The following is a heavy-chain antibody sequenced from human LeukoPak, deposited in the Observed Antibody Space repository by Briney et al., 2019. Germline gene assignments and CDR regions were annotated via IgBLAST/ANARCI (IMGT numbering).Heavy chain of an antibody. V-gene: IGHV4-61*08. Sequence: SETLSLTCTVSGDSISSGDYYWSWIRQPPGKGLEWIGEIHNSRTTNYNPSLNSRVTISEDTSKNQFYLNLSSVTAADTAVYYCARRYYYNLGSFPFDFWGQGTLVTVSS. CDR2: IHNSRTT. CDR3: ARRYYYNLGSFPFDF. D-gene: IGHD3-10*01. J-gene: IGHJ4*02. CDR1: GDSISSGDYY.